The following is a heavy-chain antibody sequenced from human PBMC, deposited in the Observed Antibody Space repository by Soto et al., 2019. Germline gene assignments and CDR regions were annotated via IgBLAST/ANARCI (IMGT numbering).Heavy chain of an antibody. V-gene: IGHV3-23*01. CDR3: AKDLLMITFGGVIAHFDC. D-gene: IGHD3-16*02. Sequence: SMRLSCAASGFTPSYYAMSWVRQAPGKGLEWVSGFSGGGDSTYYADSVKGRFTISRDNSKNTLYLQMNSLTAEDTAVYYCAKDLLMITFGGVIAHFDCWGQGTLVTVSS. CDR2: FSGGGDST. CDR1: GFTPSYYA. J-gene: IGHJ4*02.